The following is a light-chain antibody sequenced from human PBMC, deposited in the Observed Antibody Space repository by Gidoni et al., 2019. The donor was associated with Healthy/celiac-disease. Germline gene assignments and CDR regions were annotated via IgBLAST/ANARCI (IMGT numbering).Light chain of an antibody. V-gene: IGKV4-1*01. CDR3: QQYYSTLALT. CDR2: WAS. Sequence: DILLTQSPDSLAVSLGERATINCKSSQSVLYSPNNKNYLAWYQQKPGQPPKLLIYWASTRESGVPDRFSGSGSGTDFTLTISSLQAEDVAVYYCQQYYSTLALTFXGXTKVEIK. CDR1: QSVLYSPNNKNY. J-gene: IGKJ4*01.